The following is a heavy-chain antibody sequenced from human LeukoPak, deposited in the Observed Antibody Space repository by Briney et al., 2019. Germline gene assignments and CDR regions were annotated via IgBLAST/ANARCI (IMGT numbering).Heavy chain of an antibody. J-gene: IGHJ2*01. V-gene: IGHV4-59*01. D-gene: IGHD6-13*01. CDR1: GGSISSYY. Sequence: KPSETLSLTCTVSGGSISSYYWSWIRQPPGKGLEWIGYIYYSGSTNYNPSLKSRVTISGGTSKNQFSLKLSSVTAADTAVYYCARDKGLAAAGHWYFDLWGRGTLVTVSS. CDR2: IYYSGST. CDR3: ARDKGLAAAGHWYFDL.